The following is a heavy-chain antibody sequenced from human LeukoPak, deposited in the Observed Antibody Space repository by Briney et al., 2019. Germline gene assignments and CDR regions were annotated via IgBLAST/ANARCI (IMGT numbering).Heavy chain of an antibody. CDR1: GFAFSSYA. Sequence: GGSLRLSCAASGFAFSSYAMHWVRQAPGKGLEYVSAISHDGGTTYYANSVKGGFTISRDNSKNTLYLQMGSLRAEDMAVYYCASADCWGQGTLVTVSS. CDR3: ASADC. J-gene: IGHJ4*02. CDR2: ISHDGGTT. V-gene: IGHV3-64*01.